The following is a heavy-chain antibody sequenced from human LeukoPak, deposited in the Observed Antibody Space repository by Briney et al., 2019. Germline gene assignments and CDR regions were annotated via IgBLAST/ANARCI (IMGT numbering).Heavy chain of an antibody. CDR1: GFTFSSYA. D-gene: IGHD2-2*01. J-gene: IGHJ4*02. Sequence: GRSLRLSCAASGFTFSSYAMHWVRQAPGKGLEWVAVISYDGSNKYYADSVKGRFTISRDNSKNTLYLQMNSLRAGDTAVYYCAKVGCSSTSCPGGYYFDYWGQGTLVTVSS. CDR2: ISYDGSNK. V-gene: IGHV3-30-3*01. CDR3: AKVGCSSTSCPGGYYFDY.